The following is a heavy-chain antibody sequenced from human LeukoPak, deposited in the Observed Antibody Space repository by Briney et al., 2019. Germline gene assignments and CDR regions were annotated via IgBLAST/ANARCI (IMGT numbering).Heavy chain of an antibody. CDR3: ARDGYYYDSSGYRLDP. J-gene: IGHJ5*02. Sequence: SETLSLTCTVSGGSISSYYWSWIGQPAGKGLEWIGRIYTSGSTNYNPSLKSRVTMSVDTSKNQFSLKLSCVTAADTAVYYCARDGYYYDSSGYRLDPWGQGTLVTVSP. D-gene: IGHD3-22*01. CDR1: GGSISSYY. CDR2: IYTSGST. V-gene: IGHV4-4*07.